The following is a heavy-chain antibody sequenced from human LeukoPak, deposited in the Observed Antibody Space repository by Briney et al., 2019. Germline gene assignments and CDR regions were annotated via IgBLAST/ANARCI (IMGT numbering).Heavy chain of an antibody. J-gene: IGHJ4*02. CDR1: GDSVSNNY. Sequence: PSETLSLTCTVSGDSVSNNYWSWIRQPAGKGLEWIGRIYTSGSSNSNPSLKSRVTMSADTSKNQFSLKLSSVTAADTAVYYCARDISVAGSFLLFDYWGQGTLVTVSS. V-gene: IGHV4-4*07. CDR3: ARDISVAGSFLLFDY. D-gene: IGHD6-19*01. CDR2: IYTSGSS.